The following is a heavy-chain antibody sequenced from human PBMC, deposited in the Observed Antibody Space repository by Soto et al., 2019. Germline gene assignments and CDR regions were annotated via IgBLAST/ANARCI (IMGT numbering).Heavy chain of an antibody. CDR1: GGSISSYY. J-gene: IGHJ4*02. CDR2: IYYSGST. D-gene: IGHD5-18*01. CDR3: ARVDTAMVDY. V-gene: IGHV4-59*01. Sequence: QVQLQESGPGLVKPSETLSLTCTVSGGSISSYYWSWIRQPPGKGLEWIGYIYYSGSTNYNPSLKSRVTISVDTSKNQYSLKPSSVTAADTAVYYCARVDTAMVDYWGQGTLVTVSS.